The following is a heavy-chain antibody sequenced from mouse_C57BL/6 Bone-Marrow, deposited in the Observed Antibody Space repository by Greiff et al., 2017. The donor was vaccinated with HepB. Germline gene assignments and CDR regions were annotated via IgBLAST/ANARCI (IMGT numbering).Heavy chain of an antibody. Sequence: EVKLMESGGGLVQPGGSLSLSCAASGFTFTDYYMSWVRQPPGKALEWLGFIRNKANGYTTEYSASVKGRFTISRDNSQSILDLQMNALRAEDSATYYCARYTYDEDYAGFAYWGQGTLVTVSA. CDR3: ARYTYDEDYAGFAY. V-gene: IGHV7-3*01. CDR1: GFTFTDYY. J-gene: IGHJ3*01. D-gene: IGHD2-4*01. CDR2: IRNKANGYTT.